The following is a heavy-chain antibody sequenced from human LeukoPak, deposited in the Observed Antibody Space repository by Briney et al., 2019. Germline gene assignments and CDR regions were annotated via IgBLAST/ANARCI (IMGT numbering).Heavy chain of an antibody. CDR2: ISSSSSYI. Sequence: PGGSLRLSCAASGFIVSSKYMTWVRQAPGKGLEWVSSISSSSSYIYYADSVKGRFTISRDNAKNSLYLQMNSLRAEDTAVYYCAREGYYDSSGYFYWGQGTLVTVSS. CDR3: AREGYYDSSGYFY. J-gene: IGHJ4*02. V-gene: IGHV3-21*01. D-gene: IGHD3-22*01. CDR1: GFIVSSKY.